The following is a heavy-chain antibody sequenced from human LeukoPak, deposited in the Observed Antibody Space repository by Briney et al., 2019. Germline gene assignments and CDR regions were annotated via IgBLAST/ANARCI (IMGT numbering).Heavy chain of an antibody. Sequence: QPGRSLRLSCAASGFTFSNYAMRWVRQAPGKGLELVAVMSFAGSGEFYANSVKGRFTISRDNSKNTLYLQMNSLRPEDTAMYYCAKDEVGRYCSSTNCYSRFDYWGQGTLVTVSS. CDR1: GFTFSNYA. CDR3: AKDEVGRYCSSTNCYSRFDY. J-gene: IGHJ4*02. CDR2: MSFAGSGE. V-gene: IGHV3-30*18. D-gene: IGHD2-2*02.